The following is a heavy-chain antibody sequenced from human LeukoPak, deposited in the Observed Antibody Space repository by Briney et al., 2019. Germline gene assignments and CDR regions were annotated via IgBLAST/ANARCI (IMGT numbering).Heavy chain of an antibody. V-gene: IGHV4-34*01. CDR2: INHSGST. J-gene: IGHJ4*02. D-gene: IGHD6-19*01. CDR3: ARGLRDSSGWYPGMGFQDY. CDR1: GGSFSGYY. Sequence: SETLSLTCAVYGGSFSGYYWSWIRQPPGKGLEWIGEINHSGSTNYNPSLKSRVTISVDTSKNQFSLKLSSVTAADTAVYYCARGLRDSSGWYPGMGFQDYWGQGTLVTVSS.